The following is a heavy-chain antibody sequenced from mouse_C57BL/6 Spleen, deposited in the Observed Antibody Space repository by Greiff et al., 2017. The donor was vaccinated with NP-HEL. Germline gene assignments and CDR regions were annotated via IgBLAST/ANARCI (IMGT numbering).Heavy chain of an antibody. CDR1: GYTFTDYE. D-gene: IGHD1-1*01. CDR3: TRDYGSSYWFAY. V-gene: IGHV1-15*01. CDR2: IDPETGGT. J-gene: IGHJ3*01. Sequence: ASVTLSCKASGYTFTDYEMHWVKQTPVHGLEWIGAIDPETGGTAYNQKFKGKAILTADKSSSTAYMELRSLTSEDSAVYYCTRDYGSSYWFAYWGQGTLVTVSA.